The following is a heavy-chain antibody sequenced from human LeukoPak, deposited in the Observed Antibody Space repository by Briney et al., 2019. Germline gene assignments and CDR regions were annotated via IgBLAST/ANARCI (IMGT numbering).Heavy chain of an antibody. D-gene: IGHD3-3*01. J-gene: IGHJ6*02. CDR3: ARGGLFGRRYYGMDV. CDR1: GFTFANAW. V-gene: IGHV3-15*04. Sequence: PGGSLRLSCAASGFTFANAWMNWVRQAPGKGLDWVGRIESIIDGGTTEYAAPVKGRFTIARDDSKNTLYLQMNSLKTEDTAVYYCARGGLFGRRYYGMDVWGQGTTVTVSS. CDR2: IESIIDGGTT.